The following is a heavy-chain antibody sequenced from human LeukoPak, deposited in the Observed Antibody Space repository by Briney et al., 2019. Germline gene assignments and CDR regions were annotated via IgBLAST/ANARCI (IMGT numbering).Heavy chain of an antibody. CDR1: GYSFTSYW. D-gene: IGHD3-3*01. Sequence: GESLQISCKGSGYSFTSYWIGWVRQMPGKGLEWMGIIYPGDSDTRYSPSFQGQVTISADKSISTAYLQWSSLKASDTAMYYCARQNDFWSGYYTFDYWGQGTLVTVSS. CDR2: IYPGDSDT. CDR3: ARQNDFWSGYYTFDY. J-gene: IGHJ4*02. V-gene: IGHV5-51*01.